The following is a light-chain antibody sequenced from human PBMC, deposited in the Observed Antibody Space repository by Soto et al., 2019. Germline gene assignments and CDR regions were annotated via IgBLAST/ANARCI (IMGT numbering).Light chain of an antibody. Sequence: EIVLTQSPGTLSLSPGERATLSCRASQSVGNNYLAWYQQKPGQAPRFLIYDASSRATGIPDRFXXXXXXXXXXXTISRLEPEDFAVYYCQQYGSTPLTFGGGTKVEIK. J-gene: IGKJ4*01. V-gene: IGKV3-20*01. CDR1: QSVGNNY. CDR3: QQYGSTPLT. CDR2: DAS.